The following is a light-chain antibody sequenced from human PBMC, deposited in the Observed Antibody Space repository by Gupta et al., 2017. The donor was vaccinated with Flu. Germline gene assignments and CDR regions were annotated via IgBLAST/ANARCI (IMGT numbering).Light chain of an antibody. V-gene: IGKV1-39*01. Sequence: DIQMTHSPSSLSASVGDRVTITCRASQSISSYLNWYQQKPGKAPKLLIYAASSLQSGVPLRFSGSGSGTDFTLTISRLQPEDFATYYCQQSDSTPLTFGGGTKVEIK. CDR1: QSISSY. CDR3: QQSDSTPLT. CDR2: AAS. J-gene: IGKJ4*01.